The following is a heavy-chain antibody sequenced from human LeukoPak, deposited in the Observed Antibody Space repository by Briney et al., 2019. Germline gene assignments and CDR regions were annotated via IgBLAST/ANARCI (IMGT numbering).Heavy chain of an antibody. D-gene: IGHD3-22*01. V-gene: IGHV4-4*07. J-gene: IGHJ4*02. Sequence: SETLSLTCAVYGGSFSSYYWSWIRQPAGKGLEWIGRIHTSGSTNYNPSLKSRVTMSVDTSKNQFSLKLSSVTAADTAVYYCAREGYYYDSRGYYTHDYWGQGTLVTVSS. CDR3: AREGYYYDSRGYYTHDY. CDR2: IHTSGST. CDR1: GGSFSSYY.